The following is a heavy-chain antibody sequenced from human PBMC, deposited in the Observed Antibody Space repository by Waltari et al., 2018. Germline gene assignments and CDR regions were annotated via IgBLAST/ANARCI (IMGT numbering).Heavy chain of an antibody. D-gene: IGHD2-2*01. Sequence: EVQLVESGGGFVQPGGSLRLSCAASGFTFSTYAMNWVRQAPGKGLEWVSAIRGSDGSTYYAASVRGRFTISRDNSKNTLFLQLNSLRAEDTAIYYCVLAPATGYYYMDVWGKGTTVTVSS. CDR3: VLAPATGYYYMDV. V-gene: IGHV3-23*04. CDR1: GFTFSTYA. CDR2: IRGSDGST. J-gene: IGHJ6*03.